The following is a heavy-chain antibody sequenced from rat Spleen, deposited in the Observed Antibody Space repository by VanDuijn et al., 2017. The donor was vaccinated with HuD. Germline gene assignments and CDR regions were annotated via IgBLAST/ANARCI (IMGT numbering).Heavy chain of an antibody. CDR1: GLTFSAYY. CDR3: ATHKSGYFDD. D-gene: IGHD4-3*01. Sequence: EVQLVESDGDLVQPGRSLKLSCAASGLTFSAYYMAWVRQAPTKGLEWVATISYDGSSTYYRDSVKGRFTISRDNAKNTLYLQMDSLRHEDTATYYCATHKSGYFDDWGQGVMVTVSS. J-gene: IGHJ2*01. CDR2: ISYDGSST. V-gene: IGHV5-29*01.